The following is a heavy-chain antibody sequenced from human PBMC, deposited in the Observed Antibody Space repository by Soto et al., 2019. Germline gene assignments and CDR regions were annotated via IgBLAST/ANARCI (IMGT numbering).Heavy chain of an antibody. CDR2: ISGSGGST. Sequence: GGSLRLSCAASGFTFSSYAMSWVRQAPGKGLEWVSAISGSGGSTYYADSVKGRFTISRDNSKNTLYLQMNSLRAEDTAVYYCAKDVSSYDFWSGYYWGFDYWGQGTLVTVSS. CDR3: AKDVSSYDFWSGYYWGFDY. D-gene: IGHD3-3*01. J-gene: IGHJ4*02. CDR1: GFTFSSYA. V-gene: IGHV3-23*01.